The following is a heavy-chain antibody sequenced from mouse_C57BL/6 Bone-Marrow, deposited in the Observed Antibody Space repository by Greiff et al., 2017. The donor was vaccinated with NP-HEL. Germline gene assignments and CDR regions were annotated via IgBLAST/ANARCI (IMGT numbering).Heavy chain of an antibody. CDR2: IYPGDGDT. CDR1: GYAFSSYW. J-gene: IGHJ3*01. V-gene: IGHV1-80*01. Sequence: QVHVKQSGAELVKPGASVKISCKASGYAFSSYWMNWVKQRPGKGLEWIGQIYPGDGDTNYNGKFKGKATLTADKSSSTAYMQLSSLTSEDSAVYFCARGGDSNYVAYWGQGTLVTVSA. D-gene: IGHD2-5*01. CDR3: ARGGDSNYVAY.